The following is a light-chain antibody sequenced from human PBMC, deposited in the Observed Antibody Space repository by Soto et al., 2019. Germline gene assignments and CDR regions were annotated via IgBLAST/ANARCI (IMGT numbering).Light chain of an antibody. Sequence: QSVLTQPPSVSGAPGQRVTISCTGSSSNIGAGYDVHWYQQLPGTAPKFLIYGNSNRPSGVPDRFSGSKSGTSASLAITGLQAEDEAYYYCQSYDSSLSGWVFGGGTKLTVL. V-gene: IGLV1-40*01. CDR1: SSNIGAGYD. CDR3: QSYDSSLSGWV. J-gene: IGLJ3*02. CDR2: GNS.